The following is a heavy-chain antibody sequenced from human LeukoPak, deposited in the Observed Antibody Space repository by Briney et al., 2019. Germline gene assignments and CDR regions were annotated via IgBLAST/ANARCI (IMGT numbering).Heavy chain of an antibody. CDR2: IYSGGST. J-gene: IGHJ5*02. V-gene: IGHV3-53*04. Sequence: PGGSLRLSCAASGFTFSSYGMHWVRQAPGKGLEWVSVIYSGGSTYYADSVKGRFTISRHNSKNTLYLQMNSLRAEDTAVYYCARGQDWFDPWGQGTLVTVSS. CDR1: GFTFSSYG. CDR3: ARGQDWFDP.